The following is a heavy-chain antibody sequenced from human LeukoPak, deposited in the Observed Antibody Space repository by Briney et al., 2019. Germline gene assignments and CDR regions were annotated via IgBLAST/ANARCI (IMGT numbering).Heavy chain of an antibody. V-gene: IGHV3-23*01. D-gene: IGHD2-2*03. CDR3: AKDAHWILFDD. J-gene: IGHJ4*02. CDR1: GFTLSSYW. CDR2: IGGSGIRT. Sequence: GGSLRLSCAASGFTLSSYWMSWVRQAPGKGLEWVSGIGGSGIRTYYADSVKGRFTISRDNSKNTLYLQMNSLRDEDTAVYYCAKDAHWILFDDWGQGTLVTVSS.